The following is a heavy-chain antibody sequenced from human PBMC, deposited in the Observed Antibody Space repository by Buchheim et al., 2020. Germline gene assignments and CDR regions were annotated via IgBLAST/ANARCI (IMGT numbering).Heavy chain of an antibody. D-gene: IGHD2/OR15-2a*01. CDR3: ARVPFFRMDV. J-gene: IGHJ6*02. Sequence: QLQLQESGPGLVKPSETLSLNCTVSGGFISSSSYSWGWIRQPPGKGLEWIGNIYYTGRTYYNPFLKSRVTISVDTSKNQFSLKLSSVTAADTAVYYCARVPFFRMDVWGQGTT. V-gene: IGHV4-39*01. CDR2: IYYTGRT. CDR1: GGFISSSSYS.